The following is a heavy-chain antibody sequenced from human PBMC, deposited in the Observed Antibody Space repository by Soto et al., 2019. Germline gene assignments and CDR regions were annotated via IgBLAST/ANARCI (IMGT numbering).Heavy chain of an antibody. CDR2: IYYSGST. CDR1: GGSISSYY. D-gene: IGHD3-9*01. J-gene: IGHJ6*03. CDR3: ARTVLGPDLLADSFVDYYYYMDV. Sequence: SEXLSLTCTVSGGSISSYYWSWIRQPPGKGLEWIGYIYYSGSTNYNPSLKSRVTISVDTSKNQFSLKLSSVTAADTAVYYCARTVLGPDLLADSFVDYYYYMDVWGQGTPVTAP. V-gene: IGHV4-59*01.